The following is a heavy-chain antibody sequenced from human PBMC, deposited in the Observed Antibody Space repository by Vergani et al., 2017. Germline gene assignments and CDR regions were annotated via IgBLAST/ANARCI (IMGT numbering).Heavy chain of an antibody. Sequence: EVQLVESGGGLVQPGRSLRLSCTASGFTFGDYAMSWVRQAPGKGLEWLAHISDGGETKMYAESLKGRFTVSRDNTKNLLILQMKTLKVDDTATYYCGRKQSPASLMDKPIDIWGQGTLVTVSS. CDR3: GRKQSPASLMDKPIDI. CDR1: GFTFGDYA. V-gene: IGHV3-48*03. J-gene: IGHJ5*02. CDR2: ISDGGETK. D-gene: IGHD1/OR15-1a*01.